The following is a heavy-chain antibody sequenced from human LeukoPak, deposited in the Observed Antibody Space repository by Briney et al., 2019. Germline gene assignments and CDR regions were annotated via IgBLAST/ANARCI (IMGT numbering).Heavy chain of an antibody. CDR1: GGSISGSSYY. CDR2: IXYXXXX. D-gene: IGHD3-10*01. Sequence: PSETLSLTCTVSGGSISGSSYYWGWIRQPPGKGLEWIGSIXYXXXXXXXXSLKXRVTIXVDTSKNQFSLKLNSVTATDTAVYYCARHYGPWGQGTLVTVSS. J-gene: IGHJ4*02. V-gene: IGHV4-39*01. CDR3: ARHYGP.